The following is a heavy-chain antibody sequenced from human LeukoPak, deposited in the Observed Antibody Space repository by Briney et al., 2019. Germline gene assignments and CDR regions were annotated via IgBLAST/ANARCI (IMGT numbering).Heavy chain of an antibody. J-gene: IGHJ4*02. CDR1: GFTFSSYS. V-gene: IGHV3-48*04. CDR3: ARVGLYYYGSGSYVDY. Sequence: PGGSLRLSCAASGFTFSSYSMNWVRQAPGKGLEWVSYISSSSSTIYYADSVKGRFTISRDNAKNSLYLQMNSLRAEDTAVYYCARVGLYYYGSGSYVDYWGQGTLVIVSS. D-gene: IGHD3-10*01. CDR2: ISSSSSTI.